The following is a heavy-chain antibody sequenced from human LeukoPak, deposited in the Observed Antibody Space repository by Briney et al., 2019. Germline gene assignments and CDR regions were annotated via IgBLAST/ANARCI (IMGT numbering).Heavy chain of an antibody. J-gene: IGHJ5*02. CDR3: ARGPTMVRGVIIKVVRTVLWFDP. D-gene: IGHD3-10*01. CDR1: GYTFTSYG. V-gene: IGHV1-8*03. CDR2: MNPNSGNT. Sequence: ASVKVSCKASGYTFTSYGINWVRQATGQGLEWMGWMNPNSGNTGYAQKFQGRVTITRNTSISTAHMELSSLRSEDTAVYYCARGPTMVRGVIIKVVRTVLWFDPWGQGTLVTVSS.